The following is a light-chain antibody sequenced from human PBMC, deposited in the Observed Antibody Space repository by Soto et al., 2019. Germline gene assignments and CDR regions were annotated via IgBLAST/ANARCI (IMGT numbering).Light chain of an antibody. J-gene: IGLJ1*01. CDR3: SSYTSSSAYV. CDR2: DVS. CDR1: SSDVGGYNY. V-gene: IGLV2-14*01. Sequence: QSVLTQPASGSGSPGQSITISCTGTSSDVGGYNYVSWYQQHLGKAPKLMIYDVSNRPSGVSNRFSGSKSGNTASLTISGLQAEDEADYYCSSYTSSSAYVFGTGTKVTVL.